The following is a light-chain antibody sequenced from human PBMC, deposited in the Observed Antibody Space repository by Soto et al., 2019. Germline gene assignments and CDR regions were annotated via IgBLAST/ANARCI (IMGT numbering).Light chain of an antibody. J-gene: IGKJ1*01. CDR1: QSVSSSY. Sequence: EIVLPQSPAALSLSPGERATLPCGASQSVSSSYLAWYQQKPGQAPRLLIYGASTRATGVPARFSGSGSGTEFTLTISNLQSEDFAVYHCQQYDKWPRTFCQGTKVDIK. CDR3: QQYDKWPRT. CDR2: GAS. V-gene: IGKV3-15*01.